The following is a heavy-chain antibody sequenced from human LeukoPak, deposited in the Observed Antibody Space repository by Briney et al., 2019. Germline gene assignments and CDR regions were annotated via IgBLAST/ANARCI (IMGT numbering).Heavy chain of an antibody. Sequence: SETLSLTCAVYGGSFSGYYWSWIRQPPGKGLEWIGEINHSGSTNYNPSLKSRVTMSVDTSKNQFSLKLSSVTAADTAVYYCARDRIAVAGTWPADAFDIWGQGTMVTVSS. CDR1: GGSFSGYY. D-gene: IGHD6-19*01. CDR2: INHSGST. CDR3: ARDRIAVAGTWPADAFDI. V-gene: IGHV4-34*01. J-gene: IGHJ3*02.